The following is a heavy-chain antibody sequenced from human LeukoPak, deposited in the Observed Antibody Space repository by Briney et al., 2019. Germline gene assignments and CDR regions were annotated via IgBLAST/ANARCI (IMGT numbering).Heavy chain of an antibody. CDR1: GGTFSSYA. CDR3: ARDNDGFDYYDSSGTSV. Sequence: GASVKVSCKASGGTFSSYAISWVRQAPGQGLEWMGRIIPILGIANYAQKFQGRVTITADKSTSTAYMELSSLRSEDTAVYYCARDNDGFDYYDSSGTSVWGQGTLVTVSS. D-gene: IGHD3-22*01. J-gene: IGHJ4*02. CDR2: IIPILGIA. V-gene: IGHV1-69*04.